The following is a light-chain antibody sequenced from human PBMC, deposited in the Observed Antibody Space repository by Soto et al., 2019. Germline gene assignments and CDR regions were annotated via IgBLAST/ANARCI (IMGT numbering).Light chain of an antibody. CDR2: LGS. V-gene: IGKV2-28*01. Sequence: DIVMTQSPLSLPVTPGEPASISCRSSQSLLHSNGYNYLDWYLQKPGQSPQLLIYLGSNRASRVPDRFSGSGSGTDFTLKISRVEAEDVGVYYCMQGTHWPWTFGQGTKVEIK. J-gene: IGKJ1*01. CDR3: MQGTHWPWT. CDR1: QSLLHSNGYNY.